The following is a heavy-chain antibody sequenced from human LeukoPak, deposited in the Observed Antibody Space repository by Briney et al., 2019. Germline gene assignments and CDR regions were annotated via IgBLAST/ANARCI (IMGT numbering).Heavy chain of an antibody. V-gene: IGHV3-53*01. CDR1: GFTVSSNY. D-gene: IGHD4-17*01. J-gene: IGHJ3*02. Sequence: QPGGSLRLSCAASGFTVSSNYMSWVRQAPGKGLEWGSVIYSGGTTYYADSVKGRFTISRDNSNNTLYLQMNSLRAEDTAVYYCARGPVTRFEIWGQGTMVTVSS. CDR2: IYSGGTT. CDR3: ARGPVTRFEI.